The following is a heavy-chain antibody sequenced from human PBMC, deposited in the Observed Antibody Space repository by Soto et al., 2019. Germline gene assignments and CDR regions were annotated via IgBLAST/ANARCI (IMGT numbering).Heavy chain of an antibody. V-gene: IGHV3-30-3*01. J-gene: IGHJ4*02. CDR2: ISYDGSNK. CDR1: GFTFSSYA. D-gene: IGHD5-12*01. CDR3: ARDMGLATNAFDY. Sequence: QVQLVESGGGVVQPGRSLRLSCAASGFTFSSYAMHWVRQAPGKGLEWVAVISYDGSNKYYADSVKGRFTISRDNSKNTLYLQMNSLRAEDTAVYYCARDMGLATNAFDYWGQGTLVTVSS.